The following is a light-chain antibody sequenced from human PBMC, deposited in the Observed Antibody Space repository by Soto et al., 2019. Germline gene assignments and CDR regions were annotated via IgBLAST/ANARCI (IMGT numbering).Light chain of an antibody. Sequence: EIVLTQSPGTLSLSPGERATLSCRASQSVSSSYLAWYQQKPGKAPRLLIYGASSRATGIPDRFSGSGSGSAFTLTISTLEPEDYAVYYCQQYGSSPGRSFGQGTKVESK. CDR1: QSVSSSY. V-gene: IGKV3-20*01. CDR3: QQYGSSPGRS. J-gene: IGKJ1*01. CDR2: GAS.